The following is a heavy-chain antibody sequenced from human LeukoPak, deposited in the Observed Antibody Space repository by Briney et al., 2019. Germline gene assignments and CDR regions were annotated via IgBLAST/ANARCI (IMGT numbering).Heavy chain of an antibody. CDR3: ARDTVVVRGAFDI. CDR2: ISSSSSYI. V-gene: IGHV3-21*01. Sequence: GGSLRLSWAPPGSTFITNTINWVRQAPGKGLEWVSSISSSSSYIYYADSVKGRFTISRDNAKNSLYLQMNSLRAEDTAVYYCARDTVVVRGAFDIWGQGTMVTVSS. D-gene: IGHD2-21*01. CDR1: GSTFITNT. J-gene: IGHJ3*02.